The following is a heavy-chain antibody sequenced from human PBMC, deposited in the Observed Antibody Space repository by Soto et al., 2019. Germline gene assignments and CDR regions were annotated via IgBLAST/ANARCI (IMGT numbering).Heavy chain of an antibody. J-gene: IGHJ4*02. CDR2: IYSDGTT. CDR1: GFTVSSSY. D-gene: IGHD6-6*01. Sequence: PGGSLRLSCAASGFTVSSSYMNWVRQAPGKGLGWVSIIYSDGTTSYADSVRGRFTISRDNFKNTLHLQMNSLRAEDTAVYYCAILSNWGQGTLVTVSS. CDR3: AILSN. V-gene: IGHV3-53*01.